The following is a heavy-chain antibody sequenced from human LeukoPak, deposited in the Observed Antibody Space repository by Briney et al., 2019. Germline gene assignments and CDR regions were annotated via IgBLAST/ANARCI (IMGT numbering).Heavy chain of an antibody. J-gene: IGHJ4*02. CDR3: ARVEMATIISFDY. Sequence: GESLKISCKGSGYSFTSYWIGWVRQLPGKGLEWMGIIYPGDSDTRYSPSFQGQVTISADKSISTAYLQWSSLKASDTAMYYCARVEMATIISFDYWGQGTLVTVSS. CDR1: GYSFTSYW. CDR2: IYPGDSDT. V-gene: IGHV5-51*01. D-gene: IGHD5-24*01.